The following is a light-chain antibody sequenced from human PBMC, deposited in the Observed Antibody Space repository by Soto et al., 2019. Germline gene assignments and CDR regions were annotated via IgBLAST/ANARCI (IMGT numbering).Light chain of an antibody. CDR3: QQYGSSTQT. Sequence: EIVLTQSPGTLSLSPGERATLSCRASQSVSGSYLAWYQQKPGQAPRLLIYGASSRATGIPDRFSGSGSATTFTLTISRLEPEDFAVYSCQQYGSSTQTFGQGTKVEIK. CDR2: GAS. CDR1: QSVSGSY. J-gene: IGKJ1*01. V-gene: IGKV3-20*01.